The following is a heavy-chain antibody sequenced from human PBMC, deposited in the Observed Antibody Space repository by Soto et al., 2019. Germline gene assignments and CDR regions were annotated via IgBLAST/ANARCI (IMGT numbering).Heavy chain of an antibody. CDR3: GVGAILFGDFDY. D-gene: IGHD2-2*02. J-gene: IGHJ4*02. V-gene: IGHV3-73*01. CDR2: IRSKTNSYAT. CDR1: GFTFSGSA. Sequence: GGSLRLSCAASGFTFSGSAMHWVRQASGKGLEWVGRIRSKTNSYATAYAASVKGRFTISRDDSKNTAYLQMNSLKTEDTAVYYCGVGAILFGDFDYWGQGTLVTVSS.